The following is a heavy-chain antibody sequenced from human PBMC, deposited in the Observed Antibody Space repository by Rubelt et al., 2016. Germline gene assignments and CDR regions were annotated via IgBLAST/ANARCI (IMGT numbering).Heavy chain of an antibody. CDR1: GYTFTSYG. V-gene: IGHV1-18*01. D-gene: IGHD5-12*01. CDR3: ARKAYGSGYFHFDY. CDR2: ISAYNGNT. J-gene: IGHJ4*02. Sequence: QVQLVQSGAEVKKPGASVKVSCKASGYTFTSYGISWVRQAPGQGLEWMGWISAYNGNTNYAQKFQGRVTMTRDTSIRTAYMELSTLRSDDTAVYYCARKAYGSGYFHFDYWGQGTLVTVSS.